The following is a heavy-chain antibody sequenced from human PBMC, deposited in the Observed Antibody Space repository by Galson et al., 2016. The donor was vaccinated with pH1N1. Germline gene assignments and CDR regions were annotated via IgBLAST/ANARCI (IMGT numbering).Heavy chain of an antibody. CDR2: TKQDGSEK. Sequence: FLRLSYAASGFTVSNYWMNWVRQAQGKGLEWVANTKQDGSEKYYVDSVNGRFTISRDNAKNSVYRQINSLGVEDTAVYYHASALAVAESYWGQGTLVTVSS. CDR3: ASALAVAESY. J-gene: IGHJ4*02. D-gene: IGHD6-19*01. CDR1: GFTVSNYW. V-gene: IGHV3-7*01.